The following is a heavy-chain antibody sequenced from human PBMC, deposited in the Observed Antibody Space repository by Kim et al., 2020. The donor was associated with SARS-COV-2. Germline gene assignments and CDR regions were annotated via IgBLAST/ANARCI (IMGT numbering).Heavy chain of an antibody. J-gene: IGHJ4*02. V-gene: IGHV1-69*13. Sequence: SVKVSCKASGGTFSSYAISWVRQAPGQGLERMGGIIPIFGTANYAQKFQGRVTITADESTSTAYMELSSLRSEDTAVYYCARGVPGYSYGYDYWGQGTLVTVSS. D-gene: IGHD5-18*01. CDR3: ARGVPGYSYGYDY. CDR1: GGTFSSYA. CDR2: IIPIFGTA.